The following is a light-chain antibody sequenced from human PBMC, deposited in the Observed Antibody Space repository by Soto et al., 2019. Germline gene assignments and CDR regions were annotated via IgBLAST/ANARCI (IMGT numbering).Light chain of an antibody. J-gene: IGLJ1*01. CDR1: SSDVGGYNY. V-gene: IGLV2-8*01. CDR3: SSYAGSNNLV. Sequence: QSALTQPPSASGSPGQSVTISCTGTSSDVGGYNYVSWSQQHPGKAPKLMIYEVSKRPSGVPDRFSGSKSGNTASLTVSGLQAEDEADYYCSSYAGSNNLVFGTGTKLTVL. CDR2: EVS.